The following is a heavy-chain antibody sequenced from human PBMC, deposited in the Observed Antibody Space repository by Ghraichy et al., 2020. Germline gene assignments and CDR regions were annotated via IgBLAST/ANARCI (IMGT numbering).Heavy chain of an antibody. Sequence: TLSLTCTVSGGSVTTGTYYWSWIRQPPGKGLEWIGYIYHSGTTNYNSSLTSRVTISIDTSKNQFSLRLTSVTAADTAVYYCARTNPGLTTALAYYYGM. CDR2: IYHSGTT. V-gene: IGHV4-61*01. D-gene: IGHD4-11*01. J-gene: IGHJ6*01. CDR1: GGSVTTGTYY. CDR3: ARTNPGLTTALAYYYGM.